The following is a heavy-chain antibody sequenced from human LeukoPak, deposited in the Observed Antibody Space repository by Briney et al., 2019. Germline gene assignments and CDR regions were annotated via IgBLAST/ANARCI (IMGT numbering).Heavy chain of an antibody. CDR2: INPNSGGT. D-gene: IGHD6-19*01. J-gene: IGHJ4*02. Sequence: ASVKVSCKASGYIFTDYYMHWVRQAPGQELGWMGWINPNSGGTNYAQKFQGRVTMTRDTSISTAYMELSRLRSDDTAVYYCARQKYSSGWSGDYWGQGTLVTVSS. CDR3: ARQKYSSGWSGDY. V-gene: IGHV1-2*02. CDR1: GYIFTDYY.